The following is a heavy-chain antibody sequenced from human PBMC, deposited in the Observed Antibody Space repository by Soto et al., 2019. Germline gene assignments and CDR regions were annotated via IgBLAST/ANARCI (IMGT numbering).Heavy chain of an antibody. Sequence: PGGSLRLSCAASGFTFSSYSMNWVRQAPGKGLEWVSSISSSSSYIYYADSVKGRFTISRDNAKNSLYLQMNSLRAEDTAVYYCARVFIAAAATTNNYMDVWAKGTTVPVSS. CDR1: GFTFSSYS. CDR2: ISSSSSYI. J-gene: IGHJ6*03. D-gene: IGHD6-13*01. CDR3: ARVFIAAAATTNNYMDV. V-gene: IGHV3-21*01.